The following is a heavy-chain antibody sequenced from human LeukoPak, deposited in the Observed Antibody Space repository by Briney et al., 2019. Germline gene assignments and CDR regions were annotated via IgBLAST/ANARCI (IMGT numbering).Heavy chain of an antibody. CDR1: SGSISSYY. Sequence: SSETLSLTCTVSSGSISSYYWSWLRQPPGKGLEWIGYIYYSGNTNYNPSLKSRVTISVDTSKNQFSLNLSSVTAADTAVYYCATMSVLTGDRMYADYYYMDVWGKGTTVTVS. J-gene: IGHJ6*03. V-gene: IGHV4-59*01. D-gene: IGHD7-27*01. CDR3: ATMSVLTGDRMYADYYYMDV. CDR2: IYYSGNT.